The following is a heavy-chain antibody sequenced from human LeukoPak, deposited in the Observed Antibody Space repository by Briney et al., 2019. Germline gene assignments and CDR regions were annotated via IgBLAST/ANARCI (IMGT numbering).Heavy chain of an antibody. CDR2: IWFDGSYK. Sequence: GRSLRLSCAASGFTFSNYGMHWVRQAPGEGLWWVAVIWFDGSYKYYADSVKGQFTISRDNAKNSMYLQMNSLRGEDTAVYYCARVGATGTADYWGQGTLVTVS. V-gene: IGHV3-33*03. J-gene: IGHJ4*02. CDR3: ARVGATGTADY. D-gene: IGHD1-1*01. CDR1: GFTFSNYG.